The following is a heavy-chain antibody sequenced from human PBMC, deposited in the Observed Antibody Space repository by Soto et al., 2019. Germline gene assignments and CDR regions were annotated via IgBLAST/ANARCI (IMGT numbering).Heavy chain of an antibody. CDR1: GGTFSSYA. J-gene: IGHJ6*02. CDR3: ARGLPSIAVAVNPSEYYYYYGMDV. D-gene: IGHD6-19*01. V-gene: IGHV1-69*13. CDR2: IIPIFGTA. Sequence: GASVKVSCKASGGTFSSYAISWVRQAPGQGLEWMGGIIPIFGTANYAQKFQGRVTITADESTSTAYMELSSLRSEDTAVYYCARGLPSIAVAVNPSEYYYYYGMDVWGQGTTVTVSS.